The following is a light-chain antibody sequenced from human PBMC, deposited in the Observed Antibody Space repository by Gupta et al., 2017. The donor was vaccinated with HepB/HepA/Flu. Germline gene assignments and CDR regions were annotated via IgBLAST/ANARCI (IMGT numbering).Light chain of an antibody. Sequence: DIHITQTPSSLSASVGARITITCRASQNIFNYLNWYQQKPGKAPRVLIYSAFNLQSGVPSRFSGSGSGTDFTLTISSLQPEDFATYYCQQSSSNSLTFGQGTRLE. CDR2: SAF. V-gene: IGKV1-39*01. CDR1: QNIFNY. J-gene: IGKJ5*01. CDR3: QQSSSNSLT.